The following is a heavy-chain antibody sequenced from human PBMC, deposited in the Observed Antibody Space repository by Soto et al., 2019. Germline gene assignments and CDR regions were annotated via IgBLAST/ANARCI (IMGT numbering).Heavy chain of an antibody. CDR3: ARVPVAVAATEDYYGLDV. J-gene: IGHJ6*02. Sequence: SETLSLTCSVSGVSITSYYWSWIRQSAGGGLEWMGRINTDGLSTYSPSFKSRLTMSLDTSKNQVSLRLISVTAADTAVYFCARVPVAVAATEDYYGLDVWRQRTTVTVSS. V-gene: IGHV4-4*07. D-gene: IGHD2-15*01. CDR1: GVSITSYY. CDR2: INTDGLS.